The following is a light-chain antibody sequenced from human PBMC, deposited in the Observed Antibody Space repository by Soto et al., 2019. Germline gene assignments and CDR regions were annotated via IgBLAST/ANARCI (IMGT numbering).Light chain of an antibody. Sequence: DIQMTQSPSTLSASVGVRVTITCRASQSISSWLAWYQQKPGKAPKLLIYKASSLESGVPSRFSGSESGTEFTLTISSLQPDDFATYYCQQYSSYQYTFGQGTKLEIK. J-gene: IGKJ2*01. V-gene: IGKV1-5*03. CDR2: KAS. CDR3: QQYSSYQYT. CDR1: QSISSW.